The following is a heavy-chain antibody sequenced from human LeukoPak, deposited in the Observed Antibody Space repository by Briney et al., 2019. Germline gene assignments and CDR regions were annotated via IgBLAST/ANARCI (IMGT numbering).Heavy chain of an antibody. CDR3: AREDLTSSGWSPFDY. J-gene: IGHJ4*02. V-gene: IGHV4-38-2*02. D-gene: IGHD6-19*01. CDR1: GYSISSGYY. CDR2: IYHSGST. Sequence: SETLSLTCTVSGYSISSGYYWGWIRQPPGKGLEWIGSIYHSGSTYYNPSLKSRVTISVDTSKNQFSLKLSSVTAADTAVYYCAREDLTSSGWSPFDYWGQGTLVTVSS.